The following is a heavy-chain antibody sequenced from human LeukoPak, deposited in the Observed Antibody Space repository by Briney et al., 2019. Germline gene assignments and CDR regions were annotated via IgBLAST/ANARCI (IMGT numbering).Heavy chain of an antibody. J-gene: IGHJ5*02. D-gene: IGHD1-1*01. Sequence: ASVKVSCKASGYTFTAYGISWVRQAPGQGLEWMGWISAYNGYTNYAQNLQDRVTMTTDTSTNTAYMELRSLRSDDTAVYYCTIHLRAGGTVASRNWFDPWGQGTLVTVSS. CDR1: GYTFTAYG. CDR3: TIHLRAGGTVASRNWFDP. CDR2: ISAYNGYT. V-gene: IGHV1-18*01.